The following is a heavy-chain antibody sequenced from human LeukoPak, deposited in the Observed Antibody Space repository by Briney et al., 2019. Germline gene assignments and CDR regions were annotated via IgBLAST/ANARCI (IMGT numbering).Heavy chain of an antibody. CDR1: GYTFTGYY. Sequence: GASVKVSCKASGYTFTGYYMHWVRQAPGQGLEWMGWINPNSGGTNYAQKFQGRVTMTRDTSISTAYMELSRLRSDDTAVYYCAMGISGSYYSHDYWGQGTLVTVSS. CDR3: AMGISGSYYSHDY. CDR2: INPNSGGT. J-gene: IGHJ4*02. V-gene: IGHV1-2*02. D-gene: IGHD3-10*01.